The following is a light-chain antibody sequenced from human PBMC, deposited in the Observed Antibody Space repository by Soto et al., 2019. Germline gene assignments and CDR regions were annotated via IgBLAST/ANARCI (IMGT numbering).Light chain of an antibody. J-gene: IGKJ2*01. Sequence: DIQLTQSPSFLSASVGDRVTITCRASQGISSYLAWYQQKPGKAPKLLIYAASTLQSGVPSRFSGSGSGTEFTLTISSLQPADFATYYCQQLNSYPFFGLGTKLEIK. CDR2: AAS. CDR3: QQLNSYPF. CDR1: QGISSY. V-gene: IGKV1-9*01.